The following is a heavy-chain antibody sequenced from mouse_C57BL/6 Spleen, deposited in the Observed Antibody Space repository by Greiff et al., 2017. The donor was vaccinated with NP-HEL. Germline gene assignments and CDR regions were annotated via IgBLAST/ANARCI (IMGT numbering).Heavy chain of an antibody. J-gene: IGHJ1*03. CDR3: ARRGGTCWYFDV. D-gene: IGHD3-3*01. CDR1: GYAFSSYW. CDR2: IYPGDGDT. V-gene: IGHV1-80*01. Sequence: QVHVKQSGAELVKPGASVKISCKASGYAFSSYWMNWVKQRPGKGLEWIGQIYPGDGDTNYNGKFKGKATLTADKSSSTAYMQLSSLTSEDSAVYFCARRGGTCWYFDVWGTGTTVTVSS.